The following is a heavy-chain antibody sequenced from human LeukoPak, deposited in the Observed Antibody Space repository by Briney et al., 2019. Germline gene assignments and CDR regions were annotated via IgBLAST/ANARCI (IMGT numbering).Heavy chain of an antibody. J-gene: IGHJ4*02. CDR2: IYYSGST. Sequence: SETLSLTCTVSGGSISSSSYYWGWMRQPPGKGLEWIGSIYYSGSTYYNPSLKSRVTISVDTSKNQFSLKLTSVTAADTAVYYCARTPALAPPDYWGQGTLVTVSS. CDR3: ARTPALAPPDY. D-gene: IGHD3-3*02. V-gene: IGHV4-39*01. CDR1: GGSISSSSYY.